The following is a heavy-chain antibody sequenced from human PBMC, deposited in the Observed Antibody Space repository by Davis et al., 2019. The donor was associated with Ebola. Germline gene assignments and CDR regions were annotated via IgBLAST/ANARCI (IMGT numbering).Heavy chain of an antibody. CDR3: ARRLGMEGLDV. D-gene: IGHD3-16*01. Sequence: SETLSLTCSVSGGSMNNYYWSWLRQSPGRGLEWVGYVYNNGATAYNPSLKSRLTMSADTSKKHFSLRLSSVTAADTAVYYCARRLGMEGLDVWGQGTTVTVSS. CDR2: VYNNGAT. J-gene: IGHJ6*02. V-gene: IGHV4-59*01. CDR1: GGSMNNYY.